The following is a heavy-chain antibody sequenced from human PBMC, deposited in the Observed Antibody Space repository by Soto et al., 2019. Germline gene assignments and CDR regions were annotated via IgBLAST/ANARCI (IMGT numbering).Heavy chain of an antibody. V-gene: IGHV1-58*01. D-gene: IGHD2-2*01. Sequence: SVKVSCKASGFTFTSSAVQWVRQARGQRLEWIGWIVVGSGNTNYAQKFQERVTITRDMSTSTAYMELSSLRSEDTAVYYCAADDIVLVPXAMPEPLAPGMDVWG. CDR1: GFTFTSSA. J-gene: IGHJ6*02. CDR3: AADDIVLVPXAMPEPLAPGMDV. CDR2: IVVGSGNT.